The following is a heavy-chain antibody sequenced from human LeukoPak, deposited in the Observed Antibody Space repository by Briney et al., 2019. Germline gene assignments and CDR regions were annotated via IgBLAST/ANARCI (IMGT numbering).Heavy chain of an antibody. Sequence: PGGSLRLSCAASGFTFSTYSMNWVRQAPGKGLEWVSSISTSSTYIFYADSVKGRFTISRDNAKNSLYLQMNSLRAEDTAVYYCARGKTIGDKPGFDYWGQGTLVTVSS. CDR2: ISTSSTYI. V-gene: IGHV3-21*01. D-gene: IGHD3-10*01. CDR1: GFTFSTYS. J-gene: IGHJ4*02. CDR3: ARGKTIGDKPGFDY.